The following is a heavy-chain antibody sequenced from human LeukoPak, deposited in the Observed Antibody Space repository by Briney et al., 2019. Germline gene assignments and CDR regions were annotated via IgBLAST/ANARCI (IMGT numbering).Heavy chain of an antibody. CDR2: ISSSSSTI. D-gene: IGHD6-19*01. Sequence: PGGSLRLSCAASGFTFSSYSMNWVRQAPGKGLEWVSYISSSSSTIYYADSVKGRFTISRDNAKNSLYLQMNSLRAEDTAVYYCARSGGSGWYREPCDFDYWGQGTLVTVSS. J-gene: IGHJ4*02. V-gene: IGHV3-48*01. CDR1: GFTFSSYS. CDR3: ARSGGSGWYREPCDFDY.